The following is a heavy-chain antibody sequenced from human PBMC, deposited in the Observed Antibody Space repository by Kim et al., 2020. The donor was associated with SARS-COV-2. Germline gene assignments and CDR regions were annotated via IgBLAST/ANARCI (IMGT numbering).Heavy chain of an antibody. V-gene: IGHV3-23*01. J-gene: IGHJ4*02. CDR1: GFTSSRYA. D-gene: IGHD2-2*03. CDR3: ARVLYGFDY. Sequence: GGSLRLSCVASGFTSSRYAMTWVRQAPGKGLEWVSTISISGESTFYADSVKGRFTISRDHSKNTVSLQMNSLRAEDSALYFCARVLYGFDYWGQGTLVT. CDR2: ISISGEST.